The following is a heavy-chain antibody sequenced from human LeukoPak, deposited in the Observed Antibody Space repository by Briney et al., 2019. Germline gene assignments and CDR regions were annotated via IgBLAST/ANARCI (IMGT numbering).Heavy chain of an antibody. V-gene: IGHV1-46*01. CDR3: ARESFHDFDY. Sequence: ASVKVSCKASGYTLTGYYMHWVRQAPGQGLEWVGILDLRNGATGCAQKFKGRLTMTSDSSTNTAYMDLRSLTSEDTAVYYCARESFHDFDYWGQGTLVTVSS. CDR2: LDLRNGAT. J-gene: IGHJ4*02. CDR1: GYTLTGYY. D-gene: IGHD3-3*01.